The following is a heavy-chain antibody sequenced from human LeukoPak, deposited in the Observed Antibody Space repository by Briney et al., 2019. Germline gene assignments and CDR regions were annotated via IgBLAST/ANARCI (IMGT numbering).Heavy chain of an antibody. J-gene: IGHJ4*02. V-gene: IGHV3-74*01. D-gene: IGHD1-1*01. CDR2: INGDGSYT. CDR1: GFTFSSYW. CDR3: VRDGRNWL. Sequence: GGSLRLSCAASGFTFSSYWMHWVRLGPGNGPVWVSRINGDGSYTNYADSVKGRFTISRDNAKNTLFLQMNSLRAKDTAMYFCVRDGRNWLWGQGTLVTVSS.